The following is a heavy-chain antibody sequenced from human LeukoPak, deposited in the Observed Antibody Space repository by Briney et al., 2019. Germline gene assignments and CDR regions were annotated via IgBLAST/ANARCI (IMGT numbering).Heavy chain of an antibody. D-gene: IGHD6-19*01. CDR2: ISYDGSNK. Sequence: GGSLRLSCAASGFTFSSYGMHWVRQAPGKGLEWVAVISYDGSNKYYADSVKGRFTISRDNSKNTLYLQMNSLRAEDTAVYYCAKAGPGIAVAGTLYYYGVDVWGQGTTVTVSS. CDR1: GFTFSSYG. V-gene: IGHV3-30*18. CDR3: AKAGPGIAVAGTLYYYGVDV. J-gene: IGHJ6*02.